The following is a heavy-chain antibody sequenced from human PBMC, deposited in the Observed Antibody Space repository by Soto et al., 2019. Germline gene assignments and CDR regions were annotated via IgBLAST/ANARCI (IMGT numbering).Heavy chain of an antibody. Sequence: PGESLKISCKGSGYSFTSYWIGWVRQMPGKGLEWMGIIYPGDSDTRYSPSFQGQVTISADKSISTAYLQWSSLKASDTAMYYCARRVAAAGPIYYYYMDVWGKGTTVTVSS. CDR3: ARRVAAAGPIYYYYMDV. CDR1: GYSFTSYW. J-gene: IGHJ6*03. D-gene: IGHD6-13*01. V-gene: IGHV5-51*01. CDR2: IYPGDSDT.